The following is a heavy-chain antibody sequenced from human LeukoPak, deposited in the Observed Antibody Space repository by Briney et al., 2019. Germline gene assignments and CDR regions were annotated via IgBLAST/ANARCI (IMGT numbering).Heavy chain of an antibody. Sequence: SETLSLTCTVSGGSISSYYWSWIRQPPGKGLEWIGYIYHSGTTNYNPSLKSRVTISVDTPKSQFSLKLSSVTAADTAIYYCARNIVGPRQVDYWGQGTLVTVSS. D-gene: IGHD1-26*01. CDR3: ARNIVGPRQVDY. CDR1: GGSISSYY. V-gene: IGHV4-59*01. CDR2: IYHSGTT. J-gene: IGHJ4*02.